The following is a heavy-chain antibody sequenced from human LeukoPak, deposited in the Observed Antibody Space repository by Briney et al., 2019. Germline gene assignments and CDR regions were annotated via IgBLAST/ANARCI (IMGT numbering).Heavy chain of an antibody. CDR2: ISAYNGNT. CDR3: ARDRGYDFWSGYFYYFDY. Sequence: ASVKVSCKASGYTFTRYGISWVRQAPGQGLEWMGWISAYNGNTNYAQKLQGRVTMTTDTSTSTAYMELRSLRSDDTAVYYCARDRGYDFWSGYFYYFDYWGQGTLVTVSS. J-gene: IGHJ4*02. D-gene: IGHD3-3*01. CDR1: GYTFTRYG. V-gene: IGHV1-18*01.